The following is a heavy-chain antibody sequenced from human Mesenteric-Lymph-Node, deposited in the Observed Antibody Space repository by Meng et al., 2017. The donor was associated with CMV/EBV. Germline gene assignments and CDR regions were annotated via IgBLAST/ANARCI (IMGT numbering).Heavy chain of an antibody. D-gene: IGHD4-23*01. CDR3: AMSTVVNVGEY. Sequence: GESLKISCAASGFSVSRHYMSWVRQAPGKGLEWVSIIYGGGETYLADSMEGRFTISRDDTRNTVDLQMNSLRVEDTAVYYCAMSTVVNVGEYWGRGTLVTVSS. CDR1: GFSVSRHY. CDR2: IYGGGET. J-gene: IGHJ4*02. V-gene: IGHV3-66*02.